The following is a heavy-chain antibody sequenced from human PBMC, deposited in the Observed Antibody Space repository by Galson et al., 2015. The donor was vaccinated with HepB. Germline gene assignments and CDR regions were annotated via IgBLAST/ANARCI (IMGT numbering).Heavy chain of an antibody. CDR1: GFTFSSYS. CDR3: ARDRSSSTNAFDI. D-gene: IGHD6-13*01. V-gene: IGHV3-21*01. J-gene: IGHJ3*02. Sequence: SLRLSCAASGFTFSSYSMNWVRQAPGKGLEWVSSISSSSSYIYYADSVKGRFTISRDNAKNSLYLQMNSLRAEDTAVYYCARDRSSSTNAFDIWGQGTMVTVSS. CDR2: ISSSSSYI.